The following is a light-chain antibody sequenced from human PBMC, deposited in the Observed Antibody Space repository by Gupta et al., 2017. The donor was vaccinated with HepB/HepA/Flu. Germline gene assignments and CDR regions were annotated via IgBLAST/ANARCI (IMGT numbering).Light chain of an antibody. Sequence: EIVMTQSPATLSVSPGERATLSCRASQSVSSTLAWYQHKPGQTPRLLIYGASTRSTGIPARFSGSGSGTEFTLTISSLQSEDSAVYYCQQYKDWPPSSFGQGTTLEIK. V-gene: IGKV3-15*01. CDR2: GAS. CDR1: QSVSST. J-gene: IGKJ2*04. CDR3: QQYKDWPPSS.